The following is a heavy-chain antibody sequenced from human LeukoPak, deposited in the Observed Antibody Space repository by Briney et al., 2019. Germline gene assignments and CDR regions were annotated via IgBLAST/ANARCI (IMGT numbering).Heavy chain of an antibody. D-gene: IGHD2-21*02. Sequence: GGSLRLSCAASGFTFSSYSMNWVRQAPGKGLEWVSSISSSSSYIYYADSVKGRFTISRGNAKNSLYLQMNSLRAEDTAVYYCARDVTGPHFDYWGQGTLVTVSS. J-gene: IGHJ4*02. CDR1: GFTFSSYS. V-gene: IGHV3-21*01. CDR3: ARDVTGPHFDY. CDR2: ISSSSSYI.